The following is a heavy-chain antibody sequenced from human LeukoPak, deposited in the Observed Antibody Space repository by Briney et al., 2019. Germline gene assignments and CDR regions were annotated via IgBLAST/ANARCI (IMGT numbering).Heavy chain of an antibody. Sequence: GGSLRLSCAAPGFTFSSYNMNWVRQAPGKGLEWVSSITSSSSYIYYADSVKGRFTISRDNAKNSLYLQMNSLRAEDTAVYFCARDVVPGYCSGGTCYPLDHWGQGTLVTVSS. J-gene: IGHJ4*02. CDR3: ARDVVPGYCSGGTCYPLDH. CDR1: GFTFSSYN. V-gene: IGHV3-21*01. CDR2: ITSSSSYI. D-gene: IGHD2-15*01.